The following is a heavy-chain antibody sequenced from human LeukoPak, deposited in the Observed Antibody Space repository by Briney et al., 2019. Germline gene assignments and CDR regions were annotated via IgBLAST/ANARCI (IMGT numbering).Heavy chain of an antibody. CDR2: INQDGNSQ. CDR1: GFAFSSYW. D-gene: IGHD2-21*01. Sequence: PGVSLRLSCDASGFAFSSYWASWVRQAPGKGLEWVANINQDGNSQNYVDSVRGRFTISKDNAKNSVYLQMNSLRAEDTAVYYCARSLWPEDYWGQGILVTVSS. J-gene: IGHJ4*02. V-gene: IGHV3-7*01. CDR3: ARSLWPEDY.